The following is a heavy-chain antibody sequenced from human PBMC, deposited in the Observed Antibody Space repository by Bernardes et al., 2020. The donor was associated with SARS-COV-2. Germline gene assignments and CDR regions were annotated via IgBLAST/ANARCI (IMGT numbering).Heavy chain of an antibody. CDR3: ARDPFYDRSAEWSPAGYFEL. Sequence: GGSLRLSCAAFGFNVRDYQMSWIRRAPGKGLEWVSHISGSSIYIVYADSVRGRFPISRDNAKNAMYLQMNDLRAEDTAVYFCARDPFYDRSAEWSPAGYFELGGRGTLVTVSS. CDR1: GFNVRDYQ. J-gene: IGHJ2*01. CDR2: ISGSSIYI. V-gene: IGHV3-11*06. D-gene: IGHD3-3*01.